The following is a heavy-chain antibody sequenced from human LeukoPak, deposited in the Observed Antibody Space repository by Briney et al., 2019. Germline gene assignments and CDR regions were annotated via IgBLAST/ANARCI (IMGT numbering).Heavy chain of an antibody. D-gene: IGHD3-10*01. J-gene: IGHJ4*02. CDR1: GYTFTSYG. CDR2: ISAYNGNT. V-gene: IGHV1-18*01. Sequence: ASVKVSCKASGYTFTSYGISWVRQAPGQGLEWMGWISAYNGNTNYAQKLQGRVTMTTDTSTSTAYMELRSLRSDDTAVYYCARLATMVRGVIINAPDYWGQGTPVTVSS. CDR3: ARLATMVRGVIINAPDY.